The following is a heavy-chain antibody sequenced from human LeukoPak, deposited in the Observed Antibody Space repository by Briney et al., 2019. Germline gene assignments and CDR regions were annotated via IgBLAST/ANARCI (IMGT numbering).Heavy chain of an antibody. CDR2: ISYDGNTK. CDR3: AREAIGTTKSDDAFDI. Sequence: GGSLRLSCAATGLTFSNFPMHWVRQAPGKGLEGVAVISYDGNTKYYADSVKGRFAITRDNSKNTLFLQMNSLRGEDTAVYYCAREAIGTTKSDDAFDIWGQGTMVTVSS. D-gene: IGHD1-1*01. J-gene: IGHJ3*02. V-gene: IGHV3-30*09. CDR1: GLTFSNFP.